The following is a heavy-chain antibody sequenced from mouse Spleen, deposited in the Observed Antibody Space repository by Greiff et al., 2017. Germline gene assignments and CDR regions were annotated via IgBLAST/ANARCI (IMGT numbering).Heavy chain of an antibody. J-gene: IGHJ1*01. V-gene: IGHV1-15*01. Sequence: VKLMESGAELVRPGASVTLSCKASGYTFTDYEMHWVKQTPVHGLEWIGAIDPETGGTAYNQKFKGKAILTADKSSSTAYMELRSLTSEDSAVYYCTRYYGSSYWYFDVWGAGTTVTVSS. CDR3: TRYYGSSYWYFDV. CDR1: GYTFTDYE. CDR2: IDPETGGT. D-gene: IGHD2-2*01.